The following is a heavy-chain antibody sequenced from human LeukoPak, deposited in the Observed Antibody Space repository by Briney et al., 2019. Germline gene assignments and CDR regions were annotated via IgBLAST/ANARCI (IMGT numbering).Heavy chain of an antibody. CDR3: AREDDSGDITNDWFDP. D-gene: IGHD1-26*01. J-gene: IGHJ5*02. CDR1: GGSISSYN. CDR2: IYHSGST. Sequence: SETLSLTCTVSGGSISSYNWSWIRQPPGKGLEWIGYIYHSGSTYYNPSLKSRVTISVDRSKNQFSLKLSSVTAADTAVYYCAREDDSGDITNDWFDPWGQGTLVTVSS. V-gene: IGHV4-59*12.